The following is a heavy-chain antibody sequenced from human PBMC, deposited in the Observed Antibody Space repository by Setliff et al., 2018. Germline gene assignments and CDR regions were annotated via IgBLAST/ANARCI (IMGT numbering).Heavy chain of an antibody. CDR2: INPSSGAT. CDR3: ARGNSNYYLFDY. V-gene: IGHV1-2*06. Sequence: ASVKVSCKASGYTFTSYYMYWVRQAPGQGLEWMGRINPSSGATIYAQKFQGRVTMTSDTSISTAYMELGRLRSDDTAVYYCARGNSNYYLFDYWGQGTLVTVSS. D-gene: IGHD4-4*01. J-gene: IGHJ4*02. CDR1: GYTFTSYY.